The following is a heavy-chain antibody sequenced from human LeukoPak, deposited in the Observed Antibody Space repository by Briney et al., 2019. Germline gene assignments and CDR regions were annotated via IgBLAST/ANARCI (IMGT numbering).Heavy chain of an antibody. CDR1: GYTFTTYN. V-gene: IGHV1-2*02. CDR3: ARGRGGGYFDF. Sequence: GASVKVSCKASGYTFTTYNIHWVRQGPGQGLEWMGWITPNSGGTNYAQKFQGRVTMTRDTSISTAYMELSRLRSDDTAAYSCARGRGGGYFDFWGQETLVTVSS. J-gene: IGHJ4*02. CDR2: ITPNSGGT. D-gene: IGHD2-15*01.